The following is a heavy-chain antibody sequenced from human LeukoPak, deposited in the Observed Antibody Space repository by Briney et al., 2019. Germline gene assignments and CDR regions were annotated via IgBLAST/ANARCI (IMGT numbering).Heavy chain of an antibody. CDR2: ISSSSSYI. Sequence: GGPLRLSCAASGFTFSSYSMNWVRQAPGKGLEWVSSISSSSSYIYYADSVKGRFTISRDNAKNSLYLQMNSLRAEDTAVYYCARVGSRDVRGWLDYWGQETLVTVSS. D-gene: IGHD6-19*01. J-gene: IGHJ4*02. CDR1: GFTFSSYS. V-gene: IGHV3-21*01. CDR3: ARVGSRDVRGWLDY.